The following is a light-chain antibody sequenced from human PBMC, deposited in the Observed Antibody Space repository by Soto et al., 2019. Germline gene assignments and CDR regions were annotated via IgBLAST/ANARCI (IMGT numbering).Light chain of an antibody. Sequence: EIVMTQAPATLSVSPGERATLSCRASQSVSSKLAWYQQSPGQAPWLLISLASTRATGIPVRFSGSGFGTEFPLAISSLQSEDFAVYYCQQYNSSPLTFGQGTKLEI. CDR2: LAS. CDR3: QQYNSSPLT. V-gene: IGKV3-15*01. CDR1: QSVSSK. J-gene: IGKJ2*01.